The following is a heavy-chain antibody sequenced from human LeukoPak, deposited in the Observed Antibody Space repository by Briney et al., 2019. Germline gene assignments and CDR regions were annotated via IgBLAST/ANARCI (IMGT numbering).Heavy chain of an antibody. CDR3: ARHPVPDGSFRGPGYVDV. D-gene: IGHD3-10*01. CDR1: GGSISSGGYY. V-gene: IGHV4-30-2*01. J-gene: IGHJ6*03. CDR2: IYHSGST. Sequence: SQTLSLTCTVSGGSISSGGYYWRWIRQPPGKGLEWIVYIYHSGSTYYNPSLKSRVTISVDRSKNQFSLKLSSVTAADTAVYYCARHPVPDGSFRGPGYVDVWGKGTTVTVSS.